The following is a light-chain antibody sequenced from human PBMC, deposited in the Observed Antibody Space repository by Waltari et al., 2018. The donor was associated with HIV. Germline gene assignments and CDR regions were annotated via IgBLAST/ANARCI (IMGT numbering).Light chain of an antibody. V-gene: IGLV1-40*01. Sequence: QSALTQPPSVSGAPGQTLTISCTGINSNIGAGYDVHWYQQLPGTAPKLLIAGNTYRPSGVPDRFSGSKSGTSASLTITGLLPEDEADYYCQSYDTGLSGSRVFGGGTKVTVL. CDR1: NSNIGAGYD. CDR2: GNT. J-gene: IGLJ3*02. CDR3: QSYDTGLSGSRV.